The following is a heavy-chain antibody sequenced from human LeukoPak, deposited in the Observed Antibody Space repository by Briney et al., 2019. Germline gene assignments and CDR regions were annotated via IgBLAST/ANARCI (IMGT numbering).Heavy chain of an antibody. Sequence: ASVKVSCKASGYTFTSYAMHWVRQAPGQRLEWMGWINAGNGNTKYSQKFQGRVTITMDTSASTAYMELSSLRSEDTAVYYCARVWGYRDSSGWYEGWGQGTLVTVSS. CDR1: GYTFTSYA. J-gene: IGHJ4*02. D-gene: IGHD6-19*01. CDR2: INAGNGNT. CDR3: ARVWGYRDSSGWYEG. V-gene: IGHV1-3*01.